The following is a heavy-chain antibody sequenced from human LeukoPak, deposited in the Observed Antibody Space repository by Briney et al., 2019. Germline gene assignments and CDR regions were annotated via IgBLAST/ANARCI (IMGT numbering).Heavy chain of an antibody. D-gene: IGHD2-15*01. J-gene: IGHJ4*02. CDR2: IRYDGSNK. Sequence: GGSLRLSCAASGFTFSTYGMHWVRQAPGKGLEWVAFIRYDGSNKYYADSVKGRFTISRDNSNNILYLQMDSLRAEDTALYYCAKGRDSSRGASGGLDYWGQGTLVTVSS. CDR3: AKGRDSSRGASGGLDY. CDR1: GFTFSTYG. V-gene: IGHV3-30*02.